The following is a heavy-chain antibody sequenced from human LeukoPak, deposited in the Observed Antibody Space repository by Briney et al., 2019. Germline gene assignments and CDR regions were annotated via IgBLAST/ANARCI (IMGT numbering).Heavy chain of an antibody. CDR2: INNDGTTT. Sequence: QAGGSLRLSCAASGFTFSSYWMHWVRQAPGKGLVWVSRINNDGTTTVYADSVRGRFTISRDNAKNTLYLQMNSLRAEDTAVYYCAGGGVTTPTPYYYYYGMDVWGQGTTVTVSS. D-gene: IGHD3-16*01. J-gene: IGHJ6*02. V-gene: IGHV3-74*01. CDR3: AGGGVTTPTPYYYYYGMDV. CDR1: GFTFSSYW.